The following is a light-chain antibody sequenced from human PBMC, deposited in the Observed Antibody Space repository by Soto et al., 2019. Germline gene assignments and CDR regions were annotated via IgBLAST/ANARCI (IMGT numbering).Light chain of an antibody. CDR2: GNS. V-gene: IGLV1-40*01. CDR3: QSYDSSLSGYNYV. CDR1: SSNIGAGYD. Sequence: QSALTQPPSVSGAPGQRVTISCTGSSSNIGAGYDVHWYQQLPGTAPKLLIYGNSNRPSGVPDRFSGSKSGTSASLAITGLQAEDEADYYCQSYDSSLSGYNYVFVTGTMVTVL. J-gene: IGLJ1*01.